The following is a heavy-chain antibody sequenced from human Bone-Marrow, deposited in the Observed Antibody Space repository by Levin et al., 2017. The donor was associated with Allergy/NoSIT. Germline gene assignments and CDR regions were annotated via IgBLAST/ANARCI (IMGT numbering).Heavy chain of an antibody. CDR1: TGSLSGHY. D-gene: IGHD7-27*01. CDR3: ARGDLTGDLGADS. J-gene: IGHJ4*02. V-gene: IGHV4-34*01. Sequence: NASETLSLTCGVNTGSLSGHYWSWIRQSPKKGLEWVAEVNHRGSTFYNPSLKSRVTMSVDTSKNQFSLNLRSVTAADSGVYYCARGDLTGDLGADSWGQGTQVTVSS. CDR2: VNHRGST.